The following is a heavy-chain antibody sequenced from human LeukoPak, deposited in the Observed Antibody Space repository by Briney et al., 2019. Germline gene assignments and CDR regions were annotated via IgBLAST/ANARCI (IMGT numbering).Heavy chain of an antibody. D-gene: IGHD4-17*01. V-gene: IGHV4-31*03. CDR1: GFFISSGGYS. J-gene: IGHJ4*02. CDR3: ARGGYGDYAFDY. Sequence: PAGTLCLTCTVSGFFISSGGYSWSWIRQHPGKGLEWIVYIYNSGSTYYNPSLKSRVSTSVDTSKTQFSLKQSSVTAAETAVYYCARGGYGDYAFDYWGQGTLVTVSS. CDR2: IYNSGST.